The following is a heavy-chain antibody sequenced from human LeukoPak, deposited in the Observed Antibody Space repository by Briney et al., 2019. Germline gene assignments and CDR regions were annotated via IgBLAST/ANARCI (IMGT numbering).Heavy chain of an antibody. D-gene: IGHD3-22*01. CDR2: ISGSGGST. CDR1: GFTFSSYA. V-gene: IGHV3-23*01. J-gene: IGHJ4*02. Sequence: GGSLRLYCAASGFTFSSYAMSWVRQAPGKELEWVSAISGSGGSTYYADSVEGRFTISRDNSKNTLYLQMNSLRAEDTAVYYCARYYDSSGYYYDEVYWGQGTLVTVSS. CDR3: ARYYDSSGYYYDEVY.